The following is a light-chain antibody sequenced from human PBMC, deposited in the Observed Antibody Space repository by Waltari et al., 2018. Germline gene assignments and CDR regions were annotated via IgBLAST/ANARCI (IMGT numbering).Light chain of an antibody. CDR1: NIASES. Sequence: SYVLAQPPSVSVAPGETARITCGGNNIASESVHWYQQKPGQAPVLVIYYDNDRPSGIPARFSGSSSGNTATLTISGVEAGDEADYYCQVWHSSSSQVVFGGGTELTVL. CDR2: YDN. J-gene: IGLJ2*01. V-gene: IGLV3-21*04. CDR3: QVWHSSSSQVV.